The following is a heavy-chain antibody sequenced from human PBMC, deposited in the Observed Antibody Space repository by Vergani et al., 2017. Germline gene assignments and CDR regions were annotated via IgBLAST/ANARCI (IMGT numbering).Heavy chain of an antibody. J-gene: IGHJ2*01. CDR2: IDPSDSYT. Sequence: EVQLVQSGAEVKKPGESLRISCKGSGYSFTSYWISWVRQMPGKGLEWMGRIDPSDSYTNYSPSFQGHVTISADKSISTAYLQWSSLKASDTAMYYCARPSSSSWSNWYFDLWGRGTLVTVSS. V-gene: IGHV5-10-1*03. CDR1: GYSFTSYW. D-gene: IGHD6-13*01. CDR3: ARPSSSSWSNWYFDL.